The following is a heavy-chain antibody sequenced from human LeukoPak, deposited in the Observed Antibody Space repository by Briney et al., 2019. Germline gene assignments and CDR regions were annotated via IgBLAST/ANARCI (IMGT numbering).Heavy chain of an antibody. V-gene: IGHV3-33*01. CDR3: ARVYGSGTREYDY. CDR2: IWYDGSNK. J-gene: IGHJ4*02. Sequence: PGRSLRLSCAASGFTFSSYGMHWVRQAPGKGLEWVAVIWYDGSNKYYADSVKGRFTISRDNSKNTLYLQMNSLRAEDTAVYYCARVYGSGTREYDYWGQGTLVTVSS. CDR1: GFTFSSYG. D-gene: IGHD3-10*01.